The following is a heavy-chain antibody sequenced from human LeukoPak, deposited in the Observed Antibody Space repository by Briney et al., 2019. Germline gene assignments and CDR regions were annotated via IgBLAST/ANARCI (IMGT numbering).Heavy chain of an antibody. CDR2: IYYSGST. J-gene: IGHJ4*02. V-gene: IGHV4-39*07. CDR3: ARVSGWNPLQAAHLDY. D-gene: IGHD6-19*01. CDR1: GGSISSSNYY. Sequence: PSETLSLTCTVSGGSISSSNYYWGWIRQPPGKGLEWIVSIYYSGSTYYNPSLKSRVTTSVDTSKNQFSLRLSSVTAADTAVYYCARVSGWNPLQAAHLDYWGQGTLVTVSS.